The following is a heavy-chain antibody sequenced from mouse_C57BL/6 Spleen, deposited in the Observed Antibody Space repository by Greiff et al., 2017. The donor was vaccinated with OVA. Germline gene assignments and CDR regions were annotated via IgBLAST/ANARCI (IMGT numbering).Heavy chain of an antibody. V-gene: IGHV1-42*01. CDR1: GYSFTGYY. J-gene: IGHJ1*03. CDR2: INPSTGGT. CDR3: ARANHWYFDV. Sequence: VHVKQSGPELVKPGASVKISCKASGYSFTGYYMNWVKQSPEKSLEWIGEINPSTGGTTYNQKFKAKATLTVDKSSSTAYMQLKSLTSDDSAVYYCARANHWYFDVWGTGTTVTVSS.